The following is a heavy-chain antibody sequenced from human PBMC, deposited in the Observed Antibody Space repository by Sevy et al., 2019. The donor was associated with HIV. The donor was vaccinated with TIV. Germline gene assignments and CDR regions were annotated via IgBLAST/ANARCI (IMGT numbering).Heavy chain of an antibody. V-gene: IGHV1-46*01. CDR2: VNPSGGGT. J-gene: IGHJ4*02. CDR1: GCTFTDHY. Sequence: ASVKVSCKASGCTFTDHYIHWVRQAPGQGLECMGIVNPSGGGTNYAQNFQGRVTFTRDTSTSTVYMELSGLRSEDTAVYYCARVESCGGDCYFSDYWGQGTQVTVS. CDR3: ARVESCGGDCYFSDY. D-gene: IGHD2-21*02.